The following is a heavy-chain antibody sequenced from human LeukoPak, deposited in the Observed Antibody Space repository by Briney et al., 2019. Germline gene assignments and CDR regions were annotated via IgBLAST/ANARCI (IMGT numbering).Heavy chain of an antibody. CDR2: IYTSGRN. V-gene: IGHV4-61*02. Sequence: SQPLPLPCTVSGGPLRRGSHYWSWLPPPAGKGLEGIGRIYTSGRNNYNPSLKSRVAISVDTSKIQFSLKLSSVSAADTAVYYCASSLGSGWFDYWGQGTLVSVSS. D-gene: IGHD6-19*01. CDR3: ASSLGSGWFDY. J-gene: IGHJ4*02. CDR1: GGPLRRGSHY.